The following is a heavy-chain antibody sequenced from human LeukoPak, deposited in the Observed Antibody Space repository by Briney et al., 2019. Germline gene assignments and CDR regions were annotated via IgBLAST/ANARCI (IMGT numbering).Heavy chain of an antibody. Sequence: PGGSLRLSCAASGFTFSSYWMHWVRQAPGKGLVWVSRINTDGSSTSYADSVKGRFTISRDNAKNTLYLQMNSLRAEDTAVYYCARDEAIVVPAAIPYYYYYMDVWGKGTTVTVSS. V-gene: IGHV3-74*01. D-gene: IGHD2-2*01. CDR1: GFTFSSYW. CDR3: ARDEAIVVPAAIPYYYYYMDV. CDR2: INTDGSST. J-gene: IGHJ6*03.